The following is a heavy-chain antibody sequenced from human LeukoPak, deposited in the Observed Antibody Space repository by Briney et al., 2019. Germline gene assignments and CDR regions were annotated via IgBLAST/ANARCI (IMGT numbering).Heavy chain of an antibody. D-gene: IGHD3-3*01. CDR2: IYTRGST. CDR1: GGSINNYY. CDR3: ARGRFCSADICSGGDAFDI. Sequence: SGTLSLTCTVSGGSINNYYWSWIRQPAGKGLEWIRRIYTRGSTNYNPSLKSRVTMSVDTSKNHFSLKLSSVTAADTAVYYCARGRFCSADICSGGDAFDIWGQGTMVSVSS. V-gene: IGHV4-4*07. J-gene: IGHJ3*02.